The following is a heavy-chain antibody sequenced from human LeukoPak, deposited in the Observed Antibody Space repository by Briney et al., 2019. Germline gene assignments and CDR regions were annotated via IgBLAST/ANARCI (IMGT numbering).Heavy chain of an antibody. Sequence: SETLSLTCTVHGGSFRAYFWSWIRQAPGKGLEWIGEVNHSGDTNYNPSLKNRVTISSDTSKDQFSLRLSSVTAADTAIYYCARESNSYDSGTYAWFDFWGQGTLVTVSA. CDR2: VNHSGDT. D-gene: IGHD3-10*01. CDR1: GGSFRAYF. CDR3: ARESNSYDSGTYAWFDF. V-gene: IGHV4-34*01. J-gene: IGHJ4*02.